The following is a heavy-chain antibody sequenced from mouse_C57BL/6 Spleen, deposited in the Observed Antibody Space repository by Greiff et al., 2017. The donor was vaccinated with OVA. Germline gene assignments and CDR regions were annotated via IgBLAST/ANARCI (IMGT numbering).Heavy chain of an antibody. CDR1: GFTFSSYG. J-gene: IGHJ1*03. CDR3: ARHDYGSSNWYFDV. Sequence: EVQVVESGGDLVKPGGSLKLSCAASGFTFSSYGMSWVRQTPDKRLEWVATISSGGSYTYYPDSVKGRFTIYSDNAKNTLYLQMSSLKSEDTAMYYCARHDYGSSNWYFDVWGTGTTVTVSS. CDR2: ISSGGSYT. V-gene: IGHV5-6*01. D-gene: IGHD1-1*01.